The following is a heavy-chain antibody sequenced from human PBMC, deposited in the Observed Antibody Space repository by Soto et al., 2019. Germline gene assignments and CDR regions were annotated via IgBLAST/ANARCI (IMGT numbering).Heavy chain of an antibody. CDR2: INPSGGST. Sequence: ASVKVSCKASGYTFTSYYMHWVRQAPGQGLEWMGIINPSGGSTSYAQKFQGRVTMIRDTSTSTVYMELSSLRSEDTAVYYCARDVEMATIGSHFRYWGQGTLVTVSS. J-gene: IGHJ4*02. CDR1: GYTFTSYY. V-gene: IGHV1-46*01. D-gene: IGHD5-12*01. CDR3: ARDVEMATIGSHFRY.